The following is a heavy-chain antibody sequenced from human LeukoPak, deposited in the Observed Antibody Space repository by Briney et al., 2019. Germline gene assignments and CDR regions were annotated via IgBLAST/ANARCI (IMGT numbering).Heavy chain of an antibody. J-gene: IGHJ4*02. CDR2: IYSSGST. CDR3: ARRMATATFDY. V-gene: IGHV4-39*01. Sequence: SETLSLTCAVSGASVSGSNYYWGWIRQPPGKGLEWIGNIYSSGSTYYNASLQSRVTTSVDTSKNQFSLNLASVTAADTAIYYCARRMATATFDYWGPGTLVTVS. D-gene: IGHD4-17*01. CDR1: GASVSGSNYY.